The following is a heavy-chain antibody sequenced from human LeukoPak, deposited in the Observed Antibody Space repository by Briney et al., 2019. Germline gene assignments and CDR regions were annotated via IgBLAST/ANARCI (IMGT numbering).Heavy chain of an antibody. CDR2: IKTDGSQK. CDR3: VRGLLEWLRLETYYFDY. J-gene: IGHJ4*02. D-gene: IGHD3-3*01. Sequence: GGSLRLSCAASGFIFNKDWMTWFRQPPGKGLEWVATIKTDGSQKYYVDSVKGRFSISRDNANNSLYLQMNSLRADDTATYYCVRGLLEWLRLETYYFDYWGQGTLVTVSS. CDR1: GFIFNKDW. V-gene: IGHV3-7*01.